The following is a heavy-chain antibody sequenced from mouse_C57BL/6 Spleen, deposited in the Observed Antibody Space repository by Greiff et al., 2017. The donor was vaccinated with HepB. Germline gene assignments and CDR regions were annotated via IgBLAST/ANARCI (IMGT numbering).Heavy chain of an antibody. CDR1: GYTFTSYW. CDR3: AKRGLRPFAY. D-gene: IGHD2-4*01. J-gene: IGHJ3*01. CDR2: IDPSDSYT. Sequence: VQLQQPGAELVKPGASVKLSCKASGYTFTSYWMQWVNQRPGQGLEWIGEIDPSDSYTNYNQKFKGKATLTVDTSSSTAYMQLSSLTSEDSAVYYCAKRGLRPFAYWGQGTLVTVSA. V-gene: IGHV1-50*01.